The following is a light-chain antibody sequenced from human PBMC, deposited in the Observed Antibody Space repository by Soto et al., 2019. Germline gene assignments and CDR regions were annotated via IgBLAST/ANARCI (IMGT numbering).Light chain of an antibody. CDR1: SSDVGGYNY. CDR2: EVS. Sequence: QSALTQPASVSGSPGQSITISCTGTSSDVGGYNYVSWYQQHPGKAPKLMIYEVSNRPSGVSNRFSGSKSGNTASLTISGLQAEDEADYYCSSHTRSSTRVFGTGTKLTVL. V-gene: IGLV2-14*01. CDR3: SSHTRSSTRV. J-gene: IGLJ1*01.